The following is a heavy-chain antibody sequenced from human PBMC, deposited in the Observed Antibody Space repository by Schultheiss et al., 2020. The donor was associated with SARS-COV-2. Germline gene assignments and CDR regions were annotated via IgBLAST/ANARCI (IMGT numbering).Heavy chain of an antibody. J-gene: IGHJ2*01. Sequence: GESLKISCKGSGYSFTSYWIGWVRQMPGKGLEWMGIIYPGDSDTRYSPSFQGQVTISADKSISTAYLQWSSLKASDTAMYYCARQASRDGYNLPRYWYFDLWGRGTLVTVSS. D-gene: IGHD5-24*01. V-gene: IGHV5-51*01. CDR1: GYSFTSYW. CDR3: ARQASRDGYNLPRYWYFDL. CDR2: IYPGDSDT.